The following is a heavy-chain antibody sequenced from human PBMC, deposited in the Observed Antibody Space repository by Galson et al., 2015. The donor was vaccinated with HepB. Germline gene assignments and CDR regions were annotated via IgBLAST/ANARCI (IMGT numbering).Heavy chain of an antibody. CDR2: FDPEDGET. D-gene: IGHD3-10*01. CDR3: ATDRPALNKEFGGFDY. V-gene: IGHV1-24*01. CDR1: GYTLTELS. Sequence: SVKVSCKVSGYTLTELSMHWVRQAPGKGLEWMGGFDPEDGETIYAQKFQGRVTMTEDTSTDTAYMELSSLRSEDTAVYYCATDRPALNKEFGGFDYWGQGTLVTVSS. J-gene: IGHJ4*02.